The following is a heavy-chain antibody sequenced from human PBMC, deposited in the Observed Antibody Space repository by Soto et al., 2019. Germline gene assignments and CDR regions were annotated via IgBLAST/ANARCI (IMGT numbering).Heavy chain of an antibody. CDR3: ARDRHLRKQALTMIVVANDY. D-gene: IGHD3-22*01. Sequence: ASVKFCCKASGYTFTNHGISWVRQAPGQGLEWVGWISAYNGNTNYAQKLQVRVTMTTDTSTSTAYMELRSLRSDDTAVYYCARDRHLRKQALTMIVVANDYWGQGTLVTVSS. CDR1: GYTFTNHG. J-gene: IGHJ4*02. CDR2: ISAYNGNT. V-gene: IGHV1-18*04.